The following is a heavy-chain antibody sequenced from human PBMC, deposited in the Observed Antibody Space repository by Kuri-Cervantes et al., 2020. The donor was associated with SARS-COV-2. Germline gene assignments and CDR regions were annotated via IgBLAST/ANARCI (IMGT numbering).Heavy chain of an antibody. CDR3: ARSTPFWRLVVISQGGAFDI. CDR1: GYTFTGYY. CDR2: INPNSGGT. Sequence: ASVKVSCKASGYTFTGYYMHWVRQAPGQGLEWMGWINPNSGGTNYAQKFQGWVTMTRDTSISTVYMELSRLRSDDTAVCYCARSTPFWRLVVISQGGAFDIWGQGTMVTVSS. D-gene: IGHD3-22*01. V-gene: IGHV1-2*04. J-gene: IGHJ3*02.